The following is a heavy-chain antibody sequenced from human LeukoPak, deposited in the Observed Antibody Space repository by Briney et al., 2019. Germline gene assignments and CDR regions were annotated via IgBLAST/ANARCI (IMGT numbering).Heavy chain of an antibody. CDR1: GFTFSDFY. CDR2: ISGSGGST. D-gene: IGHD4-17*01. V-gene: IGHV3-23*01. Sequence: GGSLRLSCAASGFTFSDFYMSWIRQAPGKGLEWVSAISGSGGSTYYADSVKGRFTISRDNSKNTLYLQMNSLRAEDTAVYYCAKDFEGFTVTSPYWGQGTLVTVSS. J-gene: IGHJ4*02. CDR3: AKDFEGFTVTSPY.